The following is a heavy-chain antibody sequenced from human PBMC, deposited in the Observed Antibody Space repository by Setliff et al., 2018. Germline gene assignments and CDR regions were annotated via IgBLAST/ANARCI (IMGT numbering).Heavy chain of an antibody. V-gene: IGHV3-23*01. Sequence: GGSLRLSCAASGFTFSSYAMSWVRQAPGKGLEWVSGLNDVGHNTYYADSVKGRFTISRDDSKNTLYLQMNSLRAEDAAVYYCAKHVLSSGWPNDAFDFWGQGTMVTVSS. D-gene: IGHD6-25*01. J-gene: IGHJ3*01. CDR2: LNDVGHNT. CDR1: GFTFSSYA. CDR3: AKHVLSSGWPNDAFDF.